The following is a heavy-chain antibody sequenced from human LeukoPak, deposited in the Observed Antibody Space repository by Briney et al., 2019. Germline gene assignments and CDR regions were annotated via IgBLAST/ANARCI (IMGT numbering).Heavy chain of an antibody. J-gene: IGHJ4*02. V-gene: IGHV1-69*06. Sequence: SVKVSCKASGGTFSSYAFSWVRQAPGQGLEWMGGIIPIFGTANYAQKFQGRVTITADKSTSTAYMELRSLRSDDTAVYYCARDYDSTGYFRYWGQGTLVTVSS. CDR3: ARDYDSTGYFRY. CDR2: IIPIFGTA. D-gene: IGHD3-22*01. CDR1: GGTFSSYA.